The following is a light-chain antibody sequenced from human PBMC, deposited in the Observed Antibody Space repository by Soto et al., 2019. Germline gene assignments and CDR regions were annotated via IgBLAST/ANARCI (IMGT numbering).Light chain of an antibody. CDR3: QQYSGDSYT. Sequence: DIQMTQSPSTLSASIGDTVTMSCRASQGIGKWLAWIQQRPGKAPKLLIYDGSSLRSGVSSKFSGGRSGAEFTLTISGLQPDDFATYYCQQYSGDSYTFGQGTKLEIK. J-gene: IGKJ2*01. V-gene: IGKV1-5*01. CDR2: DGS. CDR1: QGIGKW.